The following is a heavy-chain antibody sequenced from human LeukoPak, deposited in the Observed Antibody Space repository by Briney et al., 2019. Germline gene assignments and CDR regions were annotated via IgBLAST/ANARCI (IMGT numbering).Heavy chain of an antibody. J-gene: IGHJ6*03. Sequence: NPSETLSLTCTVSGGSISSGSYYWSWIRQPAGKGLEWIGRIYTSGSTNYNPSLKSRVTISVDTSKNQFSLKLSSVTAADTAVYYCARIRGYGSDYYYYYMDVWDKGTTVTVSS. CDR3: ARIRGYGSDYYYYYMDV. CDR2: IYTSGST. D-gene: IGHD6-19*01. V-gene: IGHV4-61*02. CDR1: GGSISSGSYY.